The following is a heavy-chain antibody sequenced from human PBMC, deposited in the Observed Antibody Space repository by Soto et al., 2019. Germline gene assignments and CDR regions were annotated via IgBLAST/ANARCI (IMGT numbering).Heavy chain of an antibody. V-gene: IGHV4-61*01. D-gene: IGHD6-6*01. CDR1: GGSVSSGSYY. CDR3: ARGVAARHFYYYYYGMDV. Sequence: QVQLQESGPGLVKPSETLSLTCTVSGGSVSSGSYYWSWIRQPPGKGLEWIGYIYYSGSTNYNPSLKSRVTISVDTSKNQFCLKLRSVTAADTAVYYCARGVAARHFYYYYYGMDVWGQGTTVTVSS. J-gene: IGHJ6*02. CDR2: IYYSGST.